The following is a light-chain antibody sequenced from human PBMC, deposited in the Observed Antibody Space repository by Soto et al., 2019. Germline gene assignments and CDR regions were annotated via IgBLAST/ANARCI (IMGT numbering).Light chain of an antibody. J-gene: IGKJ1*01. CDR2: AAY. CDR3: QQYNNWPPWT. Sequence: DIQMTQSPSSLSASVGDEVTITCRASQSISNYLNWYQQKPGKAPNLLIYAAYSLQIGVPSRFSGSGSGTEFTLTISGLQSDDFAVYFCQQYNNWPPWTFGHGTKVEIK. CDR1: QSISNY. V-gene: IGKV1-39*01.